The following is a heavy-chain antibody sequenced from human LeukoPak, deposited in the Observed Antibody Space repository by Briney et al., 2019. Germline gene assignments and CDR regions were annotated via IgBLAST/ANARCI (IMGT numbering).Heavy chain of an antibody. CDR1: GYTFTGYY. Sequence: ASVKVSCKASGYTFTGYYMHWVRQAPGQGLEWMGWINPNSGGTNYAQKIQGRVTMTRDTSTSTAYMELSSLRSEDTAVYYCARDQGYYGSGSRYYMDVWGKGTTVTISS. CDR2: INPNSGGT. D-gene: IGHD3-10*01. V-gene: IGHV1-2*02. CDR3: ARDQGYYGSGSRYYMDV. J-gene: IGHJ6*03.